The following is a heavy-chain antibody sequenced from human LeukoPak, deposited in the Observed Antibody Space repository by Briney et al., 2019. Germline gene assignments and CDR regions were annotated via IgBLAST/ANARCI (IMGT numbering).Heavy chain of an antibody. CDR1: GGSISSYY. Sequence: SETLSLTCTVSGGSISSYYWSWIRQPPGKGLEWIGYIYYSGSTNYNPSLKSRVTISVDTSKNQFSLKLSSVTAADTAVYYCARVNSYYDILTGYYKPAYYHYGMDVWGKGTTVTVSS. CDR2: IYYSGST. CDR3: ARVNSYYDILTGYYKPAYYHYGMDV. V-gene: IGHV4-59*01. D-gene: IGHD3-9*01. J-gene: IGHJ6*04.